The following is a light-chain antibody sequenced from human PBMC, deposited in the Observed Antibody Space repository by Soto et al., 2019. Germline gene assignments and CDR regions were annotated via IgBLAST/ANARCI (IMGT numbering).Light chain of an antibody. V-gene: IGLV1-51*02. CDR3: GAWDTSLSGGV. J-gene: IGLJ2*01. Sequence: QSVLTQPPSVSAAPGQKVTISCSGSSSNIGSDFVSWYQQLPGTAPKLLIYEDNKRPSGIPDRFSGSKSGTSATLCITGLQTGDESDYYCGAWDTSLSGGVFGGGTKLTVL. CDR2: EDN. CDR1: SSNIGSDF.